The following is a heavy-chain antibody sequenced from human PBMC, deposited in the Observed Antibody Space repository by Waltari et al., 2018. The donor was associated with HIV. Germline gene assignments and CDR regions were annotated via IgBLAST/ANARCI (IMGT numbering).Heavy chain of an antibody. D-gene: IGHD2-2*01. V-gene: IGHV1-8*01. CDR3: AIGSGRGYCSSTSCLFDY. Sequence: QVQLVQSGAEVKKPGASVKVSCKASGYTFTSHDIDWVRQATGQGLEWMGWMNPSIGNTGDAQKFQGRVTMTRSTSRSTAYMELSSLRSEDTAVYYCAIGSGRGYCSSTSCLFDYWGQGTLVTVSS. CDR1: GYTFTSHD. CDR2: MNPSIGNT. J-gene: IGHJ4*02.